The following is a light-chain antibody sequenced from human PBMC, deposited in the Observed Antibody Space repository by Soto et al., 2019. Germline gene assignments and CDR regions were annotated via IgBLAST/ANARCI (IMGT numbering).Light chain of an antibody. CDR3: QQYNYWPPWT. V-gene: IGKV3-15*01. CDR2: DAS. CDR1: QSVSNS. Sequence: ILMTQSPATLSVSPGERATLSCRASQSVSNSLAWYQQKPGQAPRLLIYDASTRATGIPARFSGSGSGTEFTLTTSGLQSEDFVVYYCQQYNYWPPWTFGQGTKVEIK. J-gene: IGKJ1*01.